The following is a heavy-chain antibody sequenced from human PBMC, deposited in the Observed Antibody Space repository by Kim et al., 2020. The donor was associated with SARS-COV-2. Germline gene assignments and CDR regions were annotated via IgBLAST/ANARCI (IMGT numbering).Heavy chain of an antibody. D-gene: IGHD6-6*01. CDR3: ARDFYPSSGWNLSLRY. Sequence: GGSLRLSCAASGFTFSSYGMHWVRQAPGKGLEWVAVIWYDGSNKYYADSVKGRFTISRDNSKNTLYLQMNSLRAEDTAVYYCARDFYPSSGWNLSLRYWGQGTLVTVSS. J-gene: IGHJ4*02. CDR2: IWYDGSNK. CDR1: GFTFSSYG. V-gene: IGHV3-33*01.